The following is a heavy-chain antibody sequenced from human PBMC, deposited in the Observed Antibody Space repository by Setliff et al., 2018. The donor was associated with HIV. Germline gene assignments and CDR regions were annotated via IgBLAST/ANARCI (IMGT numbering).Heavy chain of an antibody. J-gene: IGHJ5*02. D-gene: IGHD6-19*01. Sequence: SVKVSCKASGDTFSNSLVTWVRQAPGQGLEWMGGIIPIFGTANYAQKFQGRVTFTRDTSAHTAYMELSSLTSEDTAVYYCATSYSTGWYNPWGQGTLVTVSS. CDR1: GDTFSNSL. V-gene: IGHV1-69*05. CDR2: IIPIFGTA. CDR3: ATSYSTGWYNP.